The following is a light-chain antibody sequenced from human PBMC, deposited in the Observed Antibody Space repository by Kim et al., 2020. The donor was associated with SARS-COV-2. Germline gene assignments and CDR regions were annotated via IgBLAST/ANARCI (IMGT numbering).Light chain of an antibody. CDR2: AAS. J-gene: IGKJ1*01. V-gene: IGKV1-6*01. Sequence: ASVGDRITITCRASQDMRNDLGWYQQKPGQAPRLLIYAASNLQSGVPSRFSGSGSGTDFTLTISSLQPEDFATYYCLQDYNYPRTFGQGTKVDIK. CDR1: QDMRND. CDR3: LQDYNYPRT.